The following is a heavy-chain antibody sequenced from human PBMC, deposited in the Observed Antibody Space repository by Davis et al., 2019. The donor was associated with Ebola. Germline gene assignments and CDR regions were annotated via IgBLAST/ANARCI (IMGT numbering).Heavy chain of an antibody. Sequence: GESLKISCAASGFTFSSYSMNWVRQAPGKGLEWVSSISSSSSYIYYADSVKGRFTISRDNAKNSLYLQMNSLRAEDTAVYYCARGGGSGWPFDYWGQGTLVTVSS. J-gene: IGHJ4*02. CDR2: ISSSSSYI. D-gene: IGHD6-19*01. CDR3: ARGGGSGWPFDY. V-gene: IGHV3-21*01. CDR1: GFTFSSYS.